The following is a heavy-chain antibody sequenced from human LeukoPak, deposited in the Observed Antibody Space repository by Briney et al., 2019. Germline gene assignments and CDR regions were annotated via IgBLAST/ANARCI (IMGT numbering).Heavy chain of an antibody. CDR1: GASTSSSF. CDR3: ARGGGDGDYEGAGDY. D-gene: IGHD4-17*01. V-gene: IGHV4-59*08. CDR2: INYRGET. J-gene: IGHJ4*02. Sequence: SETLSLTCTVSGASTSSSFWSWIRQSPGKGLEWIGYINYRGETSQNPSLESRVSMSVDTSKNQISLQLTSVTAADTAVYYCARGGGDGDYEGAGDYWGQGTLVTVSS.